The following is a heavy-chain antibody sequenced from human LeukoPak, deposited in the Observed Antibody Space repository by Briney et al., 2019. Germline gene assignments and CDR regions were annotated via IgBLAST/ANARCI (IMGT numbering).Heavy chain of an antibody. Sequence: GGSLRLSCAASGLNFSGYYMTWIRQAPGKGLEWVSYISHSSDTIYYADSVKGRFTISRDHAANSVYLQMHSLRAENTALYYCARVRNPGYCSTARCYVGYWGQGTLVTVSS. V-gene: IGHV3-11*04. CDR1: GLNFSGYY. CDR3: ARVRNPGYCSTARCYVGY. CDR2: ISHSSDTI. D-gene: IGHD2-2*01. J-gene: IGHJ4*02.